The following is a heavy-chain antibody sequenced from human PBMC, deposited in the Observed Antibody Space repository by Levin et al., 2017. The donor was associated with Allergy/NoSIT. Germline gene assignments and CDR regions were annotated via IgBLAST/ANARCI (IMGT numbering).Heavy chain of an antibody. D-gene: IGHD3-3*01. V-gene: IGHV3-21*01. CDR1: GFTFSSYS. Sequence: GGSLRLSCAASGFTFSSYSMNWVRQAPGKGLERVSSISSSTSYMYYADSVKGRFTISRDNAKNSLYLQMNSLRAEDTAVYYCARDASTHYDFWSGPPDVWGQGTTVTVSS. CDR2: ISSSTSYM. J-gene: IGHJ6*02. CDR3: ARDASTHYDFWSGPPDV.